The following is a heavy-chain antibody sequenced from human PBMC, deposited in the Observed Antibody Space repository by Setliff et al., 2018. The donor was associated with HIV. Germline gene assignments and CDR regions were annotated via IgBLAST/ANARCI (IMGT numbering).Heavy chain of an antibody. Sequence: PSETLSLTCTVSGGSISSYYWSWIRQPPGKGLEWIGYIYTSGSTNYNPSLKSRVTISVDMSKNQFSLKLNSVTAADTAVYYCARHVGYSSSSLDYWGQGTLVTVSS. V-gene: IGHV4-4*08. CDR1: GGSISSYY. CDR3: ARHVGYSSSSLDY. CDR2: IYTSGST. J-gene: IGHJ4*02. D-gene: IGHD6-6*01.